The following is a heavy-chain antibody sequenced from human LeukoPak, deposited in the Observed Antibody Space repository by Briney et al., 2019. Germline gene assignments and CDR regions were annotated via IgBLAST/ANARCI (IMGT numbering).Heavy chain of an antibody. J-gene: IGHJ4*02. D-gene: IGHD1-26*01. Sequence: SESLSLTCTVSVGSISSGCYYWSWIRQHPGRGLEWIGYIYYSGSTYYNPSLKSRVTISVDTSKNQFSLKLSSVTAADTAVYYCARARERRPFDYWGQGTLVTVSS. CDR3: ARARERRPFDY. CDR2: IYYSGST. V-gene: IGHV4-31*03. CDR1: VGSISSGCYY.